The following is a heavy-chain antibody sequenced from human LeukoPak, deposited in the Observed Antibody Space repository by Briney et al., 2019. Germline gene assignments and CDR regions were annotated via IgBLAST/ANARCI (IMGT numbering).Heavy chain of an antibody. CDR3: TPNEDSSVWAP. D-gene: IGHD6-19*01. Sequence: GGSLRLSCTASGFTFGDYAMSWVRQAPGKGLEWVGFIRSKAYGGTTEYAASVKGRFTISRDDSKSIAYPQMNSLKTEDTAVYYCTPNEDSSVWAPGGQGTLVTVSS. CDR2: IRSKAYGGTT. CDR1: GFTFGDYA. J-gene: IGHJ1*01. V-gene: IGHV3-49*04.